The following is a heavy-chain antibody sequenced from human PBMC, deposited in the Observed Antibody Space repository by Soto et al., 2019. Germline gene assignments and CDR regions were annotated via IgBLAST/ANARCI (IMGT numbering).Heavy chain of an antibody. D-gene: IGHD6-13*01. Sequence: EVQLVESGGGLVQPGGSLRLSCAASGFTFSSYWMHWVRQAPGKGLVWVSRIHRDGSTTDYADAVKGRISISRDNAKNTLREQMNSLRDEDTAVYYCARGMYGGGAAALDYWGQGTLVTVSS. V-gene: IGHV3-74*01. CDR1: GFTFSSYW. J-gene: IGHJ4*02. CDR3: ARGMYGGGAAALDY. CDR2: IHRDGSTT.